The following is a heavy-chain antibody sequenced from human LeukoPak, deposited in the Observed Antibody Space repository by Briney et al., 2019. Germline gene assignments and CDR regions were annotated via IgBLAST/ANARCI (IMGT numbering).Heavy chain of an antibody. Sequence: SETLSLTCTVSSASIKSYYWSWIRQPPVKGLEWIGYIFYSGSTNYNPSLKNRVTISVDTSKNQFSLNLSSVTAADTAVYYCARSTAMVHFDYWGQGTLVTVSS. V-gene: IGHV4-59*08. D-gene: IGHD5-18*01. CDR2: IFYSGST. CDR3: ARSTAMVHFDY. J-gene: IGHJ4*02. CDR1: SASIKSYY.